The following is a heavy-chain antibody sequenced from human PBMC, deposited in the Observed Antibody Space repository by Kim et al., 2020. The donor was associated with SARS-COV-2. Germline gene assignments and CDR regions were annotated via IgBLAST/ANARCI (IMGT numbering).Heavy chain of an antibody. CDR1: GYTLTELS. CDR3: ATGTTYCSSTSCPRFSYYYGMDG. Sequence: ASVKVSCKVSGYTLTELSMHWVRQAPGKGLEWMGGFDPEDGETIYAQKFQGRVTMTEDTSTDTAYMELSSLRSEDTAVYYCATGTTYCSSTSCPRFSYYYGMDGWGQGTTVTVSS. CDR2: FDPEDGET. D-gene: IGHD2-2*01. V-gene: IGHV1-24*01. J-gene: IGHJ6*02.